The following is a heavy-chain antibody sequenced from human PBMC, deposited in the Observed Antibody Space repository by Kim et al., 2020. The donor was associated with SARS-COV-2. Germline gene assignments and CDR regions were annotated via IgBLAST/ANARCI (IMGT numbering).Heavy chain of an antibody. V-gene: IGHV3-23*01. Sequence: STDSADSGKGRFTISRDNAKNTLYLQMNSLRAEDTAVYYCAKDRDGAFDIWGQGTMVTVSS. J-gene: IGHJ3*02. CDR2: ST. CDR3: AKDRDGAFDI.